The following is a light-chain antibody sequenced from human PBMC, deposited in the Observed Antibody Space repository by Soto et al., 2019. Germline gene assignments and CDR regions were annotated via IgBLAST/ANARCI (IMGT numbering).Light chain of an antibody. J-gene: IGKJ2*01. CDR3: QQYGSSPGYT. Sequence: EIVLTLSPGTLSLSPGERATLSCRASQSVSSSYLAWYQQKPGQAPRLLIYGASSRATGIPDRFSGSGSGTDFTLTISRLEPEDFAVYYCQQYGSSPGYTFGQGTKLEIK. CDR2: GAS. V-gene: IGKV3-20*01. CDR1: QSVSSSY.